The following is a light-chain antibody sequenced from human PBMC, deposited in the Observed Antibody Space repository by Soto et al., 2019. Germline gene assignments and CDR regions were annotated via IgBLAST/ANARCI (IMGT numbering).Light chain of an antibody. V-gene: IGKV3-20*01. CDR2: GAS. J-gene: IGKJ1*01. CDR1: QSVSSSY. CDR3: QRWT. Sequence: EIVLTQSPGTLSLSPGERATLSCRASQSVSSSYLAWYQQKPGQAPRLLIYGASSRATGIPDRFSGSGSGTDFTLTISRLEPEDFAVYYCQRWTFGQGTRWIS.